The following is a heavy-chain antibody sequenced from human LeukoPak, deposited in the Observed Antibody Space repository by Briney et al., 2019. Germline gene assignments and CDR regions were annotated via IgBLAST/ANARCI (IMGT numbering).Heavy chain of an antibody. Sequence: ASVKVSCKASGYTFTNSYMHWVRQAPGQGLEWMGWININTGNPTYAQGFTGRFVFSLDTSVSTAYLQISSLKAEDTAVYYCAREAAGTWVNYYYYYYMDVWGKGTTVTVSS. CDR1: GYTFTNSY. D-gene: IGHD6-13*01. V-gene: IGHV7-4-1*02. CDR3: AREAAGTWVNYYYYYYMDV. J-gene: IGHJ6*03. CDR2: ININTGNP.